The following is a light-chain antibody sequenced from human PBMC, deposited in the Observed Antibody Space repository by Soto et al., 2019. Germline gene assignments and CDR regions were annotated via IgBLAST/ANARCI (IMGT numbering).Light chain of an antibody. Sequence: DIQMTQSPSSLSASVGDRVTITCQASRDIGNYLNWYQQKPGKAPKLLIYDASNLETGVPSRFSGSGSTSGTDFTFTISSLQPEDTATYYCQQYDFLFTFGPGTKVDIK. CDR1: RDIGNY. J-gene: IGKJ3*01. CDR2: DAS. V-gene: IGKV1-33*01. CDR3: QQYDFLFT.